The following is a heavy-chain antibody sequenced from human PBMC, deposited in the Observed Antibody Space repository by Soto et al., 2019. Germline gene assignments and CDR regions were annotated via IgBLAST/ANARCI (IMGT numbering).Heavy chain of an antibody. CDR2: INAGNGNT. Sequence: GASVKVSCKASGYTFTSYAMHWVRQAPGQRLEWMGWINAGNGNTKYSQKFQVRVTITRDTSASTAYMELSSLRSEDTAVYYCARARITIFGVADCMDVWGQGTTVTVSS. J-gene: IGHJ6*02. CDR3: ARARITIFGVADCMDV. D-gene: IGHD3-3*01. V-gene: IGHV1-3*01. CDR1: GYTFTSYA.